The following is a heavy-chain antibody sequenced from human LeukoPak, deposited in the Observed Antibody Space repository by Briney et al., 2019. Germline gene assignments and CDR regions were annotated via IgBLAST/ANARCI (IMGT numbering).Heavy chain of an antibody. J-gene: IGHJ4*02. CDR3: ARGGIVATIPDFDY. V-gene: IGHV4-59*01. D-gene: IGHD5-12*01. CDR2: IYYSGST. CDR1: GGSISSYY. Sequence: SETLSLTCTVSGGSISSYYWSWIRQPPGKGLEWIGYIYYSGSTNYNPSLKSRVTISVDTSKNQFFLKLSSVTAADTAVYYCARGGIVATIPDFDYWGQGTLVTVSS.